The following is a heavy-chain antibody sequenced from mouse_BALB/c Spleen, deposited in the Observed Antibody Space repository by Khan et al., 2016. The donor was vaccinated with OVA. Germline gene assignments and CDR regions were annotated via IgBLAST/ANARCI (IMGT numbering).Heavy chain of an antibody. J-gene: IGHJ3*01. CDR1: GYTFTDYI. D-gene: IGHD2-14*01. Sequence: QVQLQQPGPELVKPVASLKVSCKASGYTFTDYIIGWVRQSTRQGLEWIGDIFPGSDTPYYNEKFKDKATLNADKSSNTAYMQLSSLTSEDSAVYFCARGGYSVFAYWGRATLVTVSA. V-gene: IGHV1-77*01. CDR3: ARGGYSVFAY. CDR2: IFPGSDTP.